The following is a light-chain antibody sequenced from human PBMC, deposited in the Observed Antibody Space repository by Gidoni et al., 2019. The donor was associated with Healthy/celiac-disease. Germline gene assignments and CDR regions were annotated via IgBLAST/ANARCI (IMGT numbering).Light chain of an antibody. CDR1: QSISSY. V-gene: IGKV1-39*01. J-gene: IGKJ1*01. CDR2: AAS. Sequence: DIQVTPSPSSLSASVGDRVTITCRASQSISSYLNWYQQKPGKAPKLLIYAASSLQSGVPSRCSGSGSGTDFTLTISSLQPEDFATYYCQQSYSTPWTFXQXTKVEIK. CDR3: QQSYSTPWT.